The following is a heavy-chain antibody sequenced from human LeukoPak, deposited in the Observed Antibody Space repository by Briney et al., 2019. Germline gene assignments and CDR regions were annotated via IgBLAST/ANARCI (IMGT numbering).Heavy chain of an antibody. CDR2: MWDDGTNE. Sequence: GGSLRLSCTASGFNFGIYGMHWVRQAPGKGLEWVAVMWDDGTNEYYVESVKGRFTISRDNGKRTLYLQMNSLRVEDTAVYYCARLGGIVVVPAAIDAFDIWGQGTMVTVSS. CDR3: ARLGGIVVVPAAIDAFDI. V-gene: IGHV3-33*01. CDR1: GFNFGIYG. J-gene: IGHJ3*02. D-gene: IGHD2-2*01.